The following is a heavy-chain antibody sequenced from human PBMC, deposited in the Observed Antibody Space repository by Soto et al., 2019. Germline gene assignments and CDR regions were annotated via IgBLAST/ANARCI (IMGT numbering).Heavy chain of an antibody. CDR3: AKGGGAGSDY. V-gene: IGHV3-7*01. D-gene: IGHD1-26*01. Sequence: EVQLVESGGGLVQPGGSLRLSCAASGFTFSSYYMSWVRQAPGKGLEWVANINEGGSEKYYVDSVKGRFTVSRDNAKNSLYLQMNSLRVEDTAVYYCAKGGGAGSDYWGQGTLVTVSA. CDR2: INEGGSEK. J-gene: IGHJ4*02. CDR1: GFTFSSYY.